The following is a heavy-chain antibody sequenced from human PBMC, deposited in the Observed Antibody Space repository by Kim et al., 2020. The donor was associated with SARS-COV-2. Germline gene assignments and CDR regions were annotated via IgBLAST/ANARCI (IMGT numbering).Heavy chain of an antibody. Sequence: ASVKVSCKASGYTFTSYAMHWVRQAPGQRLEWMGWINAGNGNTKYSQKFQGRVTITRDTSASTAYMELSSLRSEDTAVYYCARYRIAARVFDYWGQGTLVTVSS. CDR3: ARYRIAARVFDY. J-gene: IGHJ4*02. CDR2: INAGNGNT. D-gene: IGHD6-6*01. V-gene: IGHV1-3*01. CDR1: GYTFTSYA.